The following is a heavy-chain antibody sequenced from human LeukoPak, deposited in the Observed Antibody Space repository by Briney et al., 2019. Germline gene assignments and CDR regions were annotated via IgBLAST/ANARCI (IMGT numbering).Heavy chain of an antibody. CDR3: ARPPDYYDSSGYAY. V-gene: IGHV5-51*01. CDR2: IYPGDSDT. D-gene: IGHD3-22*01. J-gene: IGHJ4*02. Sequence: HGESLKISCKGSGYSLTNFWIGWVRQMPGKGLEWMGIIYPGDSDTRYSPSFQGQVTISADKSISTAYLQWSSLKASDTAMYYCARPPDYYDSSGYAYWGQGTLVTVSS. CDR1: GYSLTNFW.